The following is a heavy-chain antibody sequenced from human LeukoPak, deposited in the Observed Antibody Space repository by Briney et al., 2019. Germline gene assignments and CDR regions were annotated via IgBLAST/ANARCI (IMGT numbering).Heavy chain of an antibody. D-gene: IGHD1-26*01. CDR3: AGDRATSYFGY. Sequence: PGGSLRLSCAASGFTFRSHGMHWVRQAPGKGLEWVAFIWYDGSNKYYTDSVKGRFTISRDNSKNTLYLQMNSLRAEDTAVYYCAGDRATSYFGYWGQGALVTISS. J-gene: IGHJ4*02. CDR1: GFTFRSHG. CDR2: IWYDGSNK. V-gene: IGHV3-33*01.